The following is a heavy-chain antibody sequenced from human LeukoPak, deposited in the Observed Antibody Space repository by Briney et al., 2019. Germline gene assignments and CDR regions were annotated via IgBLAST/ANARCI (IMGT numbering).Heavy chain of an antibody. CDR2: ISWNSGSI. J-gene: IGHJ4*02. D-gene: IGHD2-2*01. CDR3: AKGPGSDY. CDR1: GFTFDDYA. Sequence: PGGSLRLSCAASGFTFDDYAMHWVRQAPGKGPEWVSGISWNSGSIGYADSVKGRFTISRDNAKNSLYLQMNSLRAEDTALYYCAKGPGSDYWGQGTLVTVSS. V-gene: IGHV3-9*01.